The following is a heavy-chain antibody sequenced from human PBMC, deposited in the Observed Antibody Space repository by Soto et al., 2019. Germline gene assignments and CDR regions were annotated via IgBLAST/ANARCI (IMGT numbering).Heavy chain of an antibody. Sequence: QVQLQESGPGLVKPSQTLSLTCTVSGGSMRSGDYYWSWIRQPPGKGLEWIGYIYYNGGTYHNPSLKSRVTMSVDTSKNQFSLKVTSVTAADTAVYYCAGRLTTAASLDYWGRGTLVTVSS. J-gene: IGHJ4*02. V-gene: IGHV4-30-4*01. D-gene: IGHD3-16*01. CDR1: GGSMRSGDYY. CDR3: AGRLTTAASLDY. CDR2: IYYNGGT.